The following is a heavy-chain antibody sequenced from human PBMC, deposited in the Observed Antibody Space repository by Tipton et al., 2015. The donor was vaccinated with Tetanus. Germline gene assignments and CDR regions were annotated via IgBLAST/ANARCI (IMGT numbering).Heavy chain of an antibody. CDR1: GGPLRSGDHY. Sequence: TLSLTCTVSGGPLRSGDHYWSWIRQPAGKGLEWIGRVDRSGTTTYNPSLKGRVTMSLDTSKNQFSLKLTSVTAADTAMYYCARGSDIVVVPGVTRADWFDPWGQGTLVTVSS. CDR2: VDRSGTT. J-gene: IGHJ5*02. V-gene: IGHV4-61*02. D-gene: IGHD2-2*01. CDR3: ARGSDIVVVPGVTRADWFDP.